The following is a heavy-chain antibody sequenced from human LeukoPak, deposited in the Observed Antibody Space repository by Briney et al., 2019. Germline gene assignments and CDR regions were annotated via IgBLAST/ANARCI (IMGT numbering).Heavy chain of an antibody. CDR2: INHSGST. CDR3: ARLLTWGYSTSWRPLDY. J-gene: IGHJ4*02. CDR1: GGSFSGYY. D-gene: IGHD6-13*01. Sequence: PSETLSLTCAVNGGSFSGYYWSWIRQTPGKELEWIGEINHSGSTDYNPSLKSRVTISGDTSKNQFSLKLSSVTAADTAVYYCARLLTWGYSTSWRPLDYWGQGTLVTVSS. V-gene: IGHV4-34*01.